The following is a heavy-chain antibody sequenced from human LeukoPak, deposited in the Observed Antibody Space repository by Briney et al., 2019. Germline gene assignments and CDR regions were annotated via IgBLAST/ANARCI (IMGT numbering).Heavy chain of an antibody. V-gene: IGHV1-69*13. D-gene: IGHD2-15*01. J-gene: IGHJ3*02. Sequence: SVKVSCKASGGTFISYAISWVRQAPGQGLEWMGGIIPIFGTANYAQKFQGRVTITADESTSTAYMELSSLRSEDTAVYYCAKDYCSGGSCYSDQTHAFEIWGQGTMVTVSS. CDR1: GGTFISYA. CDR2: IIPIFGTA. CDR3: AKDYCSGGSCYSDQTHAFEI.